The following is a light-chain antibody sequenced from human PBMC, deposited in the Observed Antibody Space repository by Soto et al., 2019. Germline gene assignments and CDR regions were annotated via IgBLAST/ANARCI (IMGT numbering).Light chain of an antibody. Sequence: DSKRSQPPSSVSANVGDRVTITSRASQGISNYLAWYQQKPGKVPKLLIYAASTLQSGVPSRFSGSGSGTDFTLTISSLQPEDVATYYCQKYNSAPWTFGQGTMA. CDR2: AAS. CDR1: QGISNY. CDR3: QKYNSAPWT. V-gene: IGKV1-27*01. J-gene: IGKJ1*01.